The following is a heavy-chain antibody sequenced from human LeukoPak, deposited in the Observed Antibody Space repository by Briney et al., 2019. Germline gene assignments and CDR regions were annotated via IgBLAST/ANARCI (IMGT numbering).Heavy chain of an antibody. CDR2: ISSSSSYI. J-gene: IGHJ4*02. D-gene: IGHD3-10*01. CDR1: GFTFSSYS. CDR3: ARAYYGSGSYYVDY. V-gene: IGHV3-21*01. Sequence: GGSLRLSCAASGFTFSSYSMNWVRQAPGKGLEWVSSISSSSSYIYYADSVKGRFTISRDNAKNSLYLRMNSLRAEDTAVYYCARAYYGSGSYYVDYWGQGTLVTVSS.